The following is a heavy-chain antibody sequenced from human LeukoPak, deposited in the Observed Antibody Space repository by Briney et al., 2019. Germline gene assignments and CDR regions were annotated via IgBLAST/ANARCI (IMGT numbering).Heavy chain of an antibody. CDR2: FDPEDGET. D-gene: IGHD3-10*01. Sequence: ASVKVSCKVSGYTLTELSMHWVRQAPGKGLEWMGGFDPEDGETIYAQKFQGRVTMTEDTSTDTAYMELGSLRSEDTAVYYCATASGSHKTFDYWGQGTLVTVSS. J-gene: IGHJ4*02. V-gene: IGHV1-24*01. CDR3: ATASGSHKTFDY. CDR1: GYTLTELS.